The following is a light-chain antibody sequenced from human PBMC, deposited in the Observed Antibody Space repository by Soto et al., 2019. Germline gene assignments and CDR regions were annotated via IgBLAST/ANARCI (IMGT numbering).Light chain of an antibody. Sequence: DIVMTQSPDSLAVSLGERATINCKSSQHLLYRSNKYYLAWYQQKPGQPPKLLIYWASTRESGVPDRFSGGGSGTDFTLTISSLQAEDVAVYYCQQYYTTPVTFGQGTKVEI. V-gene: IGKV4-1*01. CDR1: QHLLYRSNKYY. CDR3: QQYYTTPVT. J-gene: IGKJ1*01. CDR2: WAS.